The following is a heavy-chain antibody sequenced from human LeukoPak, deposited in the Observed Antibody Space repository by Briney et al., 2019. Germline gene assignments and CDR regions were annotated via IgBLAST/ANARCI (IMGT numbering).Heavy chain of an antibody. CDR1: GYTFTDYY. Sequence: ASVKISCKVSGYTFTDYYMHWVQQAPGKGLGWMGLVDPEDGETIYAEKFQGRVTITADTSTDTAYMELSSLRSEDTAVYYCATGRVGATCCWFDPWGQGTLVTVSS. D-gene: IGHD1-26*01. V-gene: IGHV1-69-2*01. CDR2: VDPEDGET. J-gene: IGHJ5*02. CDR3: ATGRVGATCCWFDP.